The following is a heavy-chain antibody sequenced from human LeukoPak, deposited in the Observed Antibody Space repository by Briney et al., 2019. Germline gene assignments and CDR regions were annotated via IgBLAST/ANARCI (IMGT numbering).Heavy chain of an antibody. J-gene: IGHJ4*02. CDR1: GFTFSSYA. V-gene: IGHV3-30*07. D-gene: IGHD1-26*01. CDR3: AKSPGFIGIDY. CDR2: ISYDGSNK. Sequence: GGSLRLSCAASGFTFSSYAMHWVRQAPGKGLEWVAVISYDGSNKYYADSVKGRFTISRDNSKNTLYLQMNSLRAEDTAVYYCAKSPGFIGIDYWGQGTLVTVSS.